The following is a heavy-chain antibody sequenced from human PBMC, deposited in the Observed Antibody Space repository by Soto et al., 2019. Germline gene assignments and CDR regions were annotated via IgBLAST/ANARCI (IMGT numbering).Heavy chain of an antibody. D-gene: IGHD5-12*01. Sequence: QVQLQESGPGLVKPSQTLSLTCTVSGGSISSGGYYWSWIRQHPGTGLECVGYIYYSGSTYYNPSLNSRVTISVDTSKNQSSLKLSSGTAADTAVYYCARDRYRVYDGDYYYDGMDVWGQGTTVTVSS. CDR3: ARDRYRVYDGDYYYDGMDV. V-gene: IGHV4-31*03. CDR1: GGSISSGGYY. CDR2: IYYSGST. J-gene: IGHJ6*02.